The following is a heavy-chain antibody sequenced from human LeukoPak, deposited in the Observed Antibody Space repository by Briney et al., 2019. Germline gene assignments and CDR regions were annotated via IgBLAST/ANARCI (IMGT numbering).Heavy chain of an antibody. CDR2: IYPGDSDT. D-gene: IGHD3-22*01. J-gene: IGHJ4*02. CDR1: GYSFTSYW. Sequence: GESLKISCKGSGYSFTSYWIGWVRQMPGKGLEWMGIIYPGDSDTRYSPSFQGQATNSADKSISTAYLQWSSLKASDTAMYYCARHAFYYDSSGYYYPDYWGQGTLVTVSS. V-gene: IGHV5-51*01. CDR3: ARHAFYYDSSGYYYPDY.